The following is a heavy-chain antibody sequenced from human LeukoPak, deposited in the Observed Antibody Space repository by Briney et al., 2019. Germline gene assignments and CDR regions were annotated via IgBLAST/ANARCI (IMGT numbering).Heavy chain of an antibody. D-gene: IGHD6-13*01. Sequence: SVEVSCKASGGTFSSYAISWVRQAPGQGLEWMGRIIPILGIANYAQKFQGRVTITADKSTSTAYMELSSLRSEDTAVYYCARSIAAAVLDYWGQGTLVTVSS. CDR1: GGTFSSYA. CDR3: ARSIAAAVLDY. V-gene: IGHV1-69*04. J-gene: IGHJ4*02. CDR2: IIPILGIA.